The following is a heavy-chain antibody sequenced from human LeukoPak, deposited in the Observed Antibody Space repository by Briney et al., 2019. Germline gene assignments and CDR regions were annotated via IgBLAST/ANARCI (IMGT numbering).Heavy chain of an antibody. Sequence: GGSLRLSCTASGFTFSVYAMIWVRQAPEKGLEWVSGISGSGGSTYYADSVKGRFTISRDNSKNTLYLQMNSLRAEDAAVYYCAKVWSADFWSGYFTWFDPWGQGTLVTVSS. CDR2: ISGSGGST. J-gene: IGHJ5*02. V-gene: IGHV3-23*01. CDR1: GFTFSVYA. D-gene: IGHD3-3*01. CDR3: AKVWSADFWSGYFTWFDP.